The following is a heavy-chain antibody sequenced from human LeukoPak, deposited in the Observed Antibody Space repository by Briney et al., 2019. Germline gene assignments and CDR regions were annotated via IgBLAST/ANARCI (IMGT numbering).Heavy chain of an antibody. CDR1: GYTFTSYG. CDR2: IIPIFGTA. CDR3: ARERIGKQWLVQGDFDY. J-gene: IGHJ4*02. V-gene: IGHV1-69*06. D-gene: IGHD6-19*01. Sequence: ASVKVSCKASGYTFTSYGISWVRQAPGQGLEWMGGIIPIFGTANYAQKFQGRVTITADKSTSTAYMELSSLRSEDTAVYYCARERIGKQWLVQGDFDYWGQGTLVTVSS.